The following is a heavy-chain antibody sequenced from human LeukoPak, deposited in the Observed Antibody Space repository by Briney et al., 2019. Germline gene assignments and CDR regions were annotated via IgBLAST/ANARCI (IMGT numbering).Heavy chain of an antibody. CDR3: AKWGIKDAFDI. J-gene: IGHJ3*02. Sequence: GGSLRLSCAASGFTFSSYGMHWVRQAPGKGLEGVAVISYDGSNKYYADYVKGRFTISRDNSKNKLYMQMNSLRAEDTAVYYCAKWGIKDAFDIWGQGTMVTVSS. V-gene: IGHV3-30*18. D-gene: IGHD1-14*01. CDR2: ISYDGSNK. CDR1: GFTFSSYG.